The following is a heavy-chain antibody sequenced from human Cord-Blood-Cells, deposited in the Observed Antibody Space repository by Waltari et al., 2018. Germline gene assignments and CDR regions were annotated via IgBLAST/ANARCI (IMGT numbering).Heavy chain of an antibody. D-gene: IGHD3-16*01. V-gene: IGHV4-34*01. Sequence: QVQLQQWGAGLLKPSETLSPTRAVYGGSFSGYYWRWIGQPPGKGLEWIGEINHSGSTNYNPSLKSRVTISVDTSKNQFSLKLSSVTAADTAVYYCAATVMITFGGVPLHAFDIWGQGTMVTVSS. CDR1: GGSFSGYY. CDR2: INHSGST. J-gene: IGHJ3*02. CDR3: AATVMITFGGVPLHAFDI.